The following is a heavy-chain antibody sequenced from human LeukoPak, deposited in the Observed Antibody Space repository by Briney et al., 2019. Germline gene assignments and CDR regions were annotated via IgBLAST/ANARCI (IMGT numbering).Heavy chain of an antibody. CDR2: IRQDGNWR. D-gene: IGHD3-16*01. J-gene: IGHJ4*02. CDR3: GRFGDPSATLDY. Sequence: GGSLRLSCAASGFTFSRHWMSWVRQAPGKGLEWVAHIRQDGNWRHHEDSVEGRFTISRDNAKNSLYLQMNGLRVEDAAVYYCGRFGDPSATLDYWGQGTRVTVSS. CDR1: GFTFSRHW. V-gene: IGHV3-7*01.